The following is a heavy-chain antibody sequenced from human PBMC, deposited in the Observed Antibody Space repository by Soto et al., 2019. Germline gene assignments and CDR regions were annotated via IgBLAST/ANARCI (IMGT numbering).Heavy chain of an antibody. J-gene: IGHJ5*02. D-gene: IGHD3-16*01. CDR1: GLTLSGYW. Sequence: EVRLVASGGDLVQPGGSLRLSCAASGLTLSGYWMSWVRQAPGKGLEWVADINEDGSAEYYVDSVKGRFTMSRDNAKNSLYLFMHSLRAEDTAIYYCATVPSQESRFVWFDPWGQGTLVTVSS. CDR2: INEDGSAE. CDR3: ATVPSQESRFVWFDP. V-gene: IGHV3-7*03.